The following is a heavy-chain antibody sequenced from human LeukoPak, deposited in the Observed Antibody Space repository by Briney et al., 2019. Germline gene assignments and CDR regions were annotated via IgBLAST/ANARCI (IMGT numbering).Heavy chain of an antibody. CDR1: GFIFSNYW. Sequence: AGGFLRLSCAASGFIFSNYWMGWVRQAPGKGLACVANIKTDGSETYYVDSVKGRFTISRDNAKNSLFLQMNSLRAEDTAIYYCVSAIRGSPIDYWGQGTLVSVPS. J-gene: IGHJ4*02. D-gene: IGHD3-10*01. V-gene: IGHV3-7*01. CDR2: IKTDGSET. CDR3: VSAIRGSPIDY.